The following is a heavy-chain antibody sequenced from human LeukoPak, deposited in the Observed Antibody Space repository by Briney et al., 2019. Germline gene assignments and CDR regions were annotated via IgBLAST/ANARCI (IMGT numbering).Heavy chain of an antibody. CDR1: GSTFSSYA. J-gene: IGHJ4*02. CDR3: AKARDIVVVGIDY. Sequence: GGSLRLSCAASGSTFSSYAMSWVRQAPGKGLEWVSAISGSGGSTYYADSVKGRFTISRDNSKNTLYLQMNSLRAEDTAVYYCAKARDIVVVGIDYWGQGTLVTVSS. CDR2: ISGSGGST. D-gene: IGHD2-15*01. V-gene: IGHV3-23*01.